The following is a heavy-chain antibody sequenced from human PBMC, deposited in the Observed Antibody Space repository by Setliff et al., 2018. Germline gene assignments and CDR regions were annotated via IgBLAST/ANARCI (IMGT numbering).Heavy chain of an antibody. CDR2: ISVYSGNA. CDR1: GYSFSDSA. CDR3: AKVKKPLIRGSGFDY. Sequence: ASVKVSCKASGYSFSDSAVSWVRQAPGQGLEWVGWISVYSGNAYYAQKLQDRVTLTTDTSTTTAYLELRSLRPEDTGIYYCAKVKKPLIRGSGFDYWGRGTLVTVSS. V-gene: IGHV1-18*01. D-gene: IGHD2-8*01. J-gene: IGHJ4*02.